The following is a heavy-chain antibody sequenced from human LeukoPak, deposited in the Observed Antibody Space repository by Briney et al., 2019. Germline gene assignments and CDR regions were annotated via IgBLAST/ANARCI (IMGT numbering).Heavy chain of an antibody. V-gene: IGHV3-7*01. Sequence: GGSLRLSCAASGFTFKDFWMSWVRQTPGKGLEWVANINKDGTKKNYVDSVKGRFTISRDNAKNSLYLQMNSLRAEDTAVYYCALTPDYYGSGSFDYWGQGTLVTVSS. D-gene: IGHD3-10*01. CDR1: GFTFKDFW. CDR3: ALTPDYYGSGSFDY. J-gene: IGHJ4*02. CDR2: INKDGTKK.